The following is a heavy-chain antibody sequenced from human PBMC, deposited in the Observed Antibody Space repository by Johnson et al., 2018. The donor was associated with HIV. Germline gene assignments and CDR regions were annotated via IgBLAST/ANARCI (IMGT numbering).Heavy chain of an antibody. CDR2: IYSGGST. J-gene: IGHJ3*02. D-gene: IGHD5-12*01. CDR3: ARTLRPGPDTLDI. CDR1: GFTVSSNY. V-gene: IGHV3-66*01. Sequence: VQLVESGGGLVQPGGSLRLSCAASGFTVSSNYMSWVRQAPGKGLEWVSVIYSGGSTYYAASVQGIFTISRDNSKNTLYLQMTALRAEDTAVYYCARTLRPGPDTLDIRGQGRMVTVSS.